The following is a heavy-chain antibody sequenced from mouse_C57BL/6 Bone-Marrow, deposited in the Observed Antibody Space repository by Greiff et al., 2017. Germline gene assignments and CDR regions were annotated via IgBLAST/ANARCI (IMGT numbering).Heavy chain of an antibody. CDR2: IWSGGST. J-gene: IGHJ3*01. CDR3: ASDYDWFAY. Sequence: QVQLKESGPGLVQPSQSLSITCTVSGFSFTSYGVHWVRQSPGKGLEWLGVIWSGGSTDYNAAFISRLSISKDNSKSQVFFKMNSLQADDTAIYYCASDYDWFAYWGQGTLVTVSA. V-gene: IGHV2-2*01. D-gene: IGHD2-4*01. CDR1: GFSFTSYG.